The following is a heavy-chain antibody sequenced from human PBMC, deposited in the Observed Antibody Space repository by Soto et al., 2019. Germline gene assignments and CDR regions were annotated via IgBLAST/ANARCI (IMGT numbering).Heavy chain of an antibody. V-gene: IGHV3-23*01. CDR3: ADGGEWAFNFEY. CDR1: GFMFSSYA. D-gene: IGHD3-10*01. J-gene: IGHJ4*02. CDR2: ISISGDNT. Sequence: EVQLLESGGRLVQPGGSLRLSCAASGFMFSSYAMSWVRQAPGKGLEWVAGISISGDNTYYAASVKGRFTISRENSKNTRYLQMNSLRAEDKAVYYCADGGEWAFNFEYWGQGTLVTVSS.